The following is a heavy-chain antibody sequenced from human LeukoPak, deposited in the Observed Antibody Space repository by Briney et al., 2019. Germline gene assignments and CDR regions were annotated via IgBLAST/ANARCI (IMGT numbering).Heavy chain of an antibody. V-gene: IGHV3-23*01. CDR3: EKDQTEYSSGWYQGY. CDR2: ISGSGGST. D-gene: IGHD6-19*01. Sequence: GGSLRFPCAASGFTFSSYAMSWVRQAPGKGLKWVLAISGSGGSTYYADSVKGRFTISRDNSKTTLYLQMNSLRAEDTAVYYCEKDQTEYSSGWYQGYWGQGTLVTVSS. CDR1: GFTFSSYA. J-gene: IGHJ4*02.